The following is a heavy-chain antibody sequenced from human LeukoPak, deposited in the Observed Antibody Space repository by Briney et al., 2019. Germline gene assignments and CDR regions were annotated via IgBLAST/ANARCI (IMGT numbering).Heavy chain of an antibody. Sequence: GGSLRLSCAVSGFTVSSNYMSWVRQAPGKGLEWVSIIYSGGSTYYADSVKGRFTISRDNSKNTLYLHMNSLRAEDTAVYYCAKGGILYPSPPRDYWGQGTLVTVSS. CDR1: GFTVSSNY. CDR2: IYSGGST. V-gene: IGHV3-53*01. D-gene: IGHD2-8*01. CDR3: AKGGILYPSPPRDY. J-gene: IGHJ4*02.